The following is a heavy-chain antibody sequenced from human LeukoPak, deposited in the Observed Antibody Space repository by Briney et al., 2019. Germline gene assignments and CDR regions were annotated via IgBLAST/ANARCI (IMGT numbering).Heavy chain of an antibody. Sequence: GGSLRLSCAASGFTFSSYWMSWVRQAPGKGLEWVSFIYSDNTRYSDSVKGRFTISRDNSKNTLYLQMNSLRAEDTAVYYCARRAGAYSHPYDHWGQGTLVTVSS. D-gene: IGHD4/OR15-4a*01. J-gene: IGHJ4*02. CDR3: ARRAGAYSHPYDH. CDR2: IYSDNT. CDR1: GFTFSSYW. V-gene: IGHV3-53*01.